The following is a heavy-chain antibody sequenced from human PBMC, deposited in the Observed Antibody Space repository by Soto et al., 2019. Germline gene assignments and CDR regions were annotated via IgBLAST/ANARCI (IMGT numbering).Heavy chain of an antibody. CDR3: AKEGATPVYFDF. D-gene: IGHD1-26*01. CDR2: ISYDGSNK. J-gene: IGHJ4*02. CDR1: GFTFSSYG. V-gene: IGHV3-30*18. Sequence: GGSLRFSCAASGFTFSSYGMHWVRQAPGKGLEWVAVISYDGSNKYYADSVKGRFTISRDNSKNTLYLRVNSLRAEDTAVYYCAKEGATPVYFDFWGQGTLVTVSS.